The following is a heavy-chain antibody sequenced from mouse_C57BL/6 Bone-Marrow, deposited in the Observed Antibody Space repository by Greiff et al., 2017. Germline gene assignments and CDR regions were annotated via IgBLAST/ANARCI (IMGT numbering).Heavy chain of an antibody. Sequence: VQLQQSGPELVKPGASVKIPCKASGYTFTDYNMDWVKQSHGKSLEWIGDINPNNGGTIYNQKFKGKATLTVDKSSSTAYMELRSLTSEDTAVYYCARSGVTTVVPYYFDYWGQGTTLTVSS. J-gene: IGHJ2*01. CDR1: GYTFTDYN. CDR3: ARSGVTTVVPYYFDY. V-gene: IGHV1-18*01. D-gene: IGHD1-1*01. CDR2: INPNNGGT.